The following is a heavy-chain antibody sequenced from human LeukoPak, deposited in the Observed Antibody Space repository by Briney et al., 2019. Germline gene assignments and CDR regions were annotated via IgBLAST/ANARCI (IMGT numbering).Heavy chain of an antibody. V-gene: IGHV5-51*01. J-gene: IGHJ6*03. Sequence: GESLKISCKGSGYSFTSYWTGWVRQMPGKGLEWMGIIYPGDSDTRYSPSFQGQVTISADKSISTAYLQWSSLKASDTAMYYCARPNVDFWSGYSYYYYMDVWGKGTTVTVSS. CDR3: ARPNVDFWSGYSYYYYMDV. CDR1: GYSFTSYW. D-gene: IGHD3-3*01. CDR2: IYPGDSDT.